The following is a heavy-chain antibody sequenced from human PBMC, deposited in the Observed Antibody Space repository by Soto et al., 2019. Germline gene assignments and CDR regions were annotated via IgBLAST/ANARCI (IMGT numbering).Heavy chain of an antibody. CDR1: GGSISSGGYY. CDR2: IYYSGST. V-gene: IGHV4-31*03. CDR3: ARVQYKSAPDY. D-gene: IGHD1-20*01. J-gene: IGHJ4*02. Sequence: TSETLSLTCTVSGGSISSGGYYWSWIRQHPGKGLEWIGYIYYSGSTYYNPSLKSRVTISVDTSKNQFSLKLSSVTAADTAVYYCARVQYKSAPDYWGQGTLVTVSS.